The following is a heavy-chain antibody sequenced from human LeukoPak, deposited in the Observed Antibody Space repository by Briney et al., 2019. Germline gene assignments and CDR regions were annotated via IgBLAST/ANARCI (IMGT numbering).Heavy chain of an antibody. J-gene: IGHJ4*02. CDR2: ISSSSSYI. D-gene: IGHD1-26*01. Sequence: GGSLRLSCAASGFTFSSYSMNWVRQAPGEGLEWVSSISSSSSYIYYADSVKGRFTISRDNAKNSLYLQMNSLRAEDTAVYYCARVLGGGSLDYWGQGTLVIVSS. CDR3: ARVLGGGSLDY. V-gene: IGHV3-21*01. CDR1: GFTFSSYS.